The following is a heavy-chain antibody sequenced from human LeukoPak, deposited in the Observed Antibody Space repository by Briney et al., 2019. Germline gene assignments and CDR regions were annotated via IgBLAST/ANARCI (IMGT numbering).Heavy chain of an antibody. J-gene: IGHJ1*01. Sequence: GGSLRLSCSASGFTFSNYEMNWVRQAPGKGLEWVSYIASSGSTIYYADSVKGRFTISRDNAKSSLFLQMNSLRADDTTVYYCATSRGYFFRWFQHWGQGTLVTVSS. CDR2: IASSGSTI. CDR1: GFTFSNYE. CDR3: ATSRGYFFRWFQH. V-gene: IGHV3-48*03. D-gene: IGHD3-22*01.